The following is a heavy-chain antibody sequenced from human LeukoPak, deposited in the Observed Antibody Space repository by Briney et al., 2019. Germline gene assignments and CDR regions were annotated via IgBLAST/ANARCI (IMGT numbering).Heavy chain of an antibody. CDR2: IYHSGST. D-gene: IGHD6-19*01. CDR3: ARRWLVHGSYYYGMDV. Sequence: SGTLSLTCAVSGGSISSSNWWSWVRQPPGKGLEWIGEIYHSGSTNYNPSLKSRVTISVDKSKNQFSLKLSSVTAADTAVYYCARRWLVHGSYYYGMDVWGQGTTVTVSS. V-gene: IGHV4-4*02. J-gene: IGHJ6*02. CDR1: GGSISSSNW.